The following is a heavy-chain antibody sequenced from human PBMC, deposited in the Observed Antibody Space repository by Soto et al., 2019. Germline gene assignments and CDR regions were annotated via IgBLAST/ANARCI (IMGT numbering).Heavy chain of an antibody. Sequence: GAFLRLSCVASGFTFSSYAMHLVRQAPGKGLEWVAVISYDGSNKYYADSVKGRFTISRDNSKNTLYLQMNSLRAEDTAVYYCARMAGRVNAFDIWGQGTMVTVSS. J-gene: IGHJ3*02. CDR3: ARMAGRVNAFDI. V-gene: IGHV3-30-3*01. D-gene: IGHD4-4*01. CDR2: ISYDGSNK. CDR1: GFTFSSYA.